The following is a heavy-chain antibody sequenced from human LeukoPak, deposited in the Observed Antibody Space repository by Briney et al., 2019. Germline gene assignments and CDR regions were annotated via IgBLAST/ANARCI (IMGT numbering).Heavy chain of an antibody. J-gene: IGHJ4*02. D-gene: IGHD1-26*01. CDR1: GFTVSSNY. CDR2: IYSGGST. CDR3: AREHSGSYYGGFDY. V-gene: IGHV3-66*02. Sequence: PGGSMRLSCAAYGFTVSSNYMSWVRQAPGKGLEWVSVIYSGGSTYYADSVKGRFTISRDNSKNTLYLQMNSLRAEDTAVYYCAREHSGSYYGGFDYWGQGTLVTVSS.